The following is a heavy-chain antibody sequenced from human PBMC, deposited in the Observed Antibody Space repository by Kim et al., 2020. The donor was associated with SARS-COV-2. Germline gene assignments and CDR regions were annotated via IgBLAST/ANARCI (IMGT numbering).Heavy chain of an antibody. J-gene: IGHJ6*02. CDR1: GFTFSIYS. D-gene: IGHD2-21*01. V-gene: IGHV3-7*01. Sequence: GGSLRLSCAASGFTFSIYSMSWVRQAPGKGLEWVANKKYDGSEKYYVDSVEGRFTISRDNAENSLYLQMNSLRVEDTALYYCARGVRQGSWFYYYGMDVWGQGTTVTVSS. CDR2: KKYDGSEK. CDR3: ARGVRQGSWFYYYGMDV.